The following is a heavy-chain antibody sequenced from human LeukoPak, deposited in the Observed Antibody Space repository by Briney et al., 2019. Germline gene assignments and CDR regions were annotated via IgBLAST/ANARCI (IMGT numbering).Heavy chain of an antibody. CDR3: ARPMVRGVNCYYYGMDV. CDR2: ISSSSSYI. V-gene: IGHV3-21*01. CDR1: GFTFSSYS. D-gene: IGHD3-10*01. J-gene: IGHJ6*02. Sequence: GGSLRLSCAASGFTFSSYSMNWVRQAPGKGLEWVSSISSSSSYIYYADSVKGRFTISRDNAKNSLYLQMNSLRAEDTAVYCCARPMVRGVNCYYYGMDVWGQGTTVTVSS.